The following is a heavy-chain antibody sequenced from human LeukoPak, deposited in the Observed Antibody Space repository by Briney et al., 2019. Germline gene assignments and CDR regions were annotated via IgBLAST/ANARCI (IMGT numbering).Heavy chain of an antibody. Sequence: GGSLRLSCAASGFTFDDYGMSWFRQAPGKGLEWVSGINWNGGSTGYADSVKGRFTISRDNAKNSLYLQMNSLRAEDTALYYCARVSSSSSFDYWGQGTLVTVSS. CDR1: GFTFDDYG. J-gene: IGHJ4*02. CDR2: INWNGGST. D-gene: IGHD6-6*01. CDR3: ARVSSSSSFDY. V-gene: IGHV3-20*04.